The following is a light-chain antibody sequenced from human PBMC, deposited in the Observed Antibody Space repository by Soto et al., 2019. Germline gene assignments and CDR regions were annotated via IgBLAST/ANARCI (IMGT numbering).Light chain of an antibody. J-gene: IGKJ5*01. CDR3: LVDYDYPLT. CDR2: AAS. CDR1: QDIRDD. V-gene: IGKV1-6*01. Sequence: AIQVTQSPSSLSASVGDRGTITCRARQDIRDDLGWYQQKPAQAPKLLIYAASSLQSGVPSRFSGSGSGTDFTLTISSLQPEDFATYYCLVDYDYPLTCGQGTRLEIK.